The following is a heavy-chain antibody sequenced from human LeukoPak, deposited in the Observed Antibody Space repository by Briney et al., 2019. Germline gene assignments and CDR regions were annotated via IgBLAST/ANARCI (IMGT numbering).Heavy chain of an antibody. CDR1: GFTFSSYS. J-gene: IGHJ4*02. CDR2: ISSSSSYI. V-gene: IGHV3-21*01. D-gene: IGHD3-3*01. Sequence: PGGSLRLSCAASGFTFSSYSMNWVRQAPGKGLEWVSSISSSSSYIYYADSVKGRFTISRDNAKNSLYLQMNSLRAEDTAVYYCARLSTGYDFWSGSPRGHFDYWGQGTLVTVSS. CDR3: ARLSTGYDFWSGSPRGHFDY.